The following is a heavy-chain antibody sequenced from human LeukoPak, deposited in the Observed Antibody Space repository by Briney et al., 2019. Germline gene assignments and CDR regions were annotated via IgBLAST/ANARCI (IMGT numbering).Heavy chain of an antibody. CDR1: GYSISSGYY. V-gene: IGHV4-38-2*02. CDR3: ARAYSSSWYWNWFDP. D-gene: IGHD6-13*01. Sequence: SQTLSLTCTVSGYSISSGYYWGWIRQPPGKGLEWIGNIYHSGNTYYNPSLKSRVTVSVDMSKNQFSLKLNSVTAADTAFYCARAYSSSWYWNWFDPWGQGTLVTVSS. CDR2: IYHSGNT. J-gene: IGHJ5*02.